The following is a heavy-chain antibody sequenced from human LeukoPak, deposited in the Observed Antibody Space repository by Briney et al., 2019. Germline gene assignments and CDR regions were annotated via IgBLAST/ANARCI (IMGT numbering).Heavy chain of an antibody. CDR2: IYYSGST. CDR3: ARTAGSRSYYYYGMDV. Sequence: SETLSLTCTVSGGSISSSSYYWSWIRQPPEKGLEWIGYIYYSGSTNYNPSVKSRVTISVDTSKNQFSLKLSSVTAADTAVYYCARTAGSRSYYYYGMDVWGQGTTVTVSS. CDR1: GGSISSSSYY. V-gene: IGHV4-61*01. J-gene: IGHJ6*02. D-gene: IGHD6-19*01.